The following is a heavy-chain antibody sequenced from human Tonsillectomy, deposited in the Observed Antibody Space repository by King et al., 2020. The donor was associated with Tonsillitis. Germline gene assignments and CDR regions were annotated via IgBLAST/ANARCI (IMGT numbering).Heavy chain of an antibody. Sequence: VQLVESGGGVVQPGRSLRLSCAASEFTFSSYAMHWVRQAPGKGLEWVAVISYDGSNKYYADSVKGRFTISRDNSKNTLYLQMNSLRAEDTAVYYCARDYHLTYYDFWSGYLDYWGQGTLVTVSS. D-gene: IGHD3-3*01. CDR1: EFTFSSYA. CDR2: ISYDGSNK. V-gene: IGHV3-30*04. CDR3: ARDYHLTYYDFWSGYLDY. J-gene: IGHJ4*02.